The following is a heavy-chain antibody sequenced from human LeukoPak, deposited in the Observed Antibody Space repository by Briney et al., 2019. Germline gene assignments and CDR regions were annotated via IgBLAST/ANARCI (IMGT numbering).Heavy chain of an antibody. CDR2: MNPNSGNT. CDR3: ARSPYYYYGMDV. J-gene: IGHJ6*02. V-gene: IGHV1-8*01. CDR1: GYTFTSYG. Sequence: ASVKVSCKASGYTFTSYGINWVRQATGQGLEWMGWMNPNSGNTGYAQKFQGRVTMTRNTSISTAYMELSSLRSEDTAVYYCARSPYYYYGMDVWGQGTTVTVSS.